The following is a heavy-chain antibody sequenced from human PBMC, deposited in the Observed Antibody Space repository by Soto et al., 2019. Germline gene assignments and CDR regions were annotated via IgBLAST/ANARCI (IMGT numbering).Heavy chain of an antibody. Sequence: SVKVSCKASGGTFSSYAISWVREAPGQGLEWMGGIIPIFGTANYAQKFQGRVTITADKSTSTAYMELSSLRSEDTAVYYCARGVGYCSGGSCYPRMDVWGQGTTVTVSS. D-gene: IGHD2-15*01. J-gene: IGHJ6*02. CDR3: ARGVGYCSGGSCYPRMDV. CDR1: GGTFSSYA. V-gene: IGHV1-69*06. CDR2: IIPIFGTA.